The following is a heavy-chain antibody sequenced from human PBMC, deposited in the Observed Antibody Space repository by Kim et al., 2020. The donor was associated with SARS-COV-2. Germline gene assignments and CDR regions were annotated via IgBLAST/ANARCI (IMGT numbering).Heavy chain of an antibody. D-gene: IGHD3-10*01. CDR3: ATNRDSSGGSGSSFDY. CDR1: GYTFTRYG. Sequence: ASVKVSCKASGYTFTRYGINWVRQATGQGLEWKGWMHPNSANTGYAQKFQDRVTMTRDTSISTAYMELTSLRSEDTAVDYCATNRDSSGGSGSSFDYWGQGSLVTVSS. V-gene: IGHV1-8*01. CDR2: MHPNSANT. J-gene: IGHJ4*02.